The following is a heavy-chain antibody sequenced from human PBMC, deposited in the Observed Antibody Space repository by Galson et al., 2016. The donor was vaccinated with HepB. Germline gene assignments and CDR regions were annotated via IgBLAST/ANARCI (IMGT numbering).Heavy chain of an antibody. J-gene: IGHJ5*02. D-gene: IGHD3-16*01. CDR1: GGSIRGYY. V-gene: IGHV4-34*01. CDR3: ARRSGNYWGWFDP. CDR2: INHNGGT. Sequence: EILSLTCAVYGGSIRGYYWSWIRQPPGKGLEWIGEINHNGGTNYNPSLKSRVNISLDTSNNQFSLRLNSGSAADTAVYYCARRSGNYWGWFDPWGQGTLVTVSS.